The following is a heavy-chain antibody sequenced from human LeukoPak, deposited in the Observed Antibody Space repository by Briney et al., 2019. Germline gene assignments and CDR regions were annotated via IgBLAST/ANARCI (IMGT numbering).Heavy chain of an antibody. V-gene: IGHV3-74*01. D-gene: IGHD2-15*01. CDR1: GFTFSSYW. Sequence: PGGSLRLSCAASGFTFSSYWMHWVRQAPGKGLVWVSRINSDGSTTNYADSVKGRFTISRDNAENTLYLQMNSPRVEDTAVYYCTRRVSATRWFDPWGQGTLVTVSS. J-gene: IGHJ5*02. CDR3: TRRVSATRWFDP. CDR2: INSDGSTT.